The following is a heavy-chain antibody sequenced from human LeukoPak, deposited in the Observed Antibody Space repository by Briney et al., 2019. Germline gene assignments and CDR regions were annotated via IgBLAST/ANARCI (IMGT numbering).Heavy chain of an antibody. J-gene: IGHJ4*02. V-gene: IGHV4-59*01. CDR2: IYYSGST. D-gene: IGHD4-11*01. CDR3: ARGGLQYDY. Sequence: GGSXXSXXXXWIXQPPGKXLEWIGYIYYSGSTNYNPSLKSRVTISVDTSKNQFSLKLSSVTAADTAVYYCARGGLQYDYWGQGTLVTVSS. CDR1: GGSXXSXX.